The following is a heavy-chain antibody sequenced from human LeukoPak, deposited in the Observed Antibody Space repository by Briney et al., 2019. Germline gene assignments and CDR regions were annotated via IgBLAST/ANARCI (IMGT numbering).Heavy chain of an antibody. CDR3: ARSVAVAGPENAFDI. J-gene: IGHJ3*02. V-gene: IGHV4-39*01. D-gene: IGHD6-19*01. CDR2: IYNSGTT. CDR1: GGSISSSAHY. Sequence: SETLSLTCTVSGGSISSSAHYWGCIRQPPGKGLEWIGSIYNSGTTYYNPSLKSRVTIFVDTSKNQFSLNLSPVTAADTAVYYCARSVAVAGPENAFDIWGQGTMVTVSS.